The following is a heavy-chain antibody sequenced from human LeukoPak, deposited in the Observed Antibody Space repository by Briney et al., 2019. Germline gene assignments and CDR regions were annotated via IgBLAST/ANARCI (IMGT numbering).Heavy chain of an antibody. CDR2: TYYRSKWYN. V-gene: IGHV6-1*01. CDR1: GDSVSSKSAA. Sequence: PSQTLSLTCAISGDSVSSKSAAWNWIRQSPSRGLEWLGRTYYRSKWYNDYAASVKGRITISPDTSNNQFSLQLTSVTPEDTAAYYCARNSAIIDFWGQGTLVTVSS. CDR3: ARNSAIIDF. J-gene: IGHJ4*02. D-gene: IGHD2/OR15-2a*01.